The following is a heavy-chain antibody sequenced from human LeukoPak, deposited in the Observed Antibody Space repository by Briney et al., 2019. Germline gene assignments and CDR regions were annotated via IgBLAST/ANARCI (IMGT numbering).Heavy chain of an antibody. CDR2: TYYSGTI. Sequence: PSETLSLTCTVSGYSISSGYYWGWIRQPPGKGLEWIGFTYYSGTINYNPSLKSRVTISEDTSKNQFSLRLSSVTAADTAVYYCARDFKVDGSSGYYAFDIWGQGTMVTVSS. CDR3: ARDFKVDGSSGYYAFDI. D-gene: IGHD3-22*01. J-gene: IGHJ3*02. V-gene: IGHV4-61*01. CDR1: GYSISSGYY.